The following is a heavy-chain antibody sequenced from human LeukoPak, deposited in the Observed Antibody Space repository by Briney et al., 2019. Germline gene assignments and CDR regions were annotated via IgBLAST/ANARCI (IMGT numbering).Heavy chain of an antibody. CDR1: GGSISGYY. V-gene: IGHV4-59*08. D-gene: IGHD2-2*01. J-gene: IGHJ4*02. CDR2: IYYSGST. CDR3: ARRVSASGRDYFDY. Sequence: PSETLSLTCTVSGGSISGYYWSWLRQPPGKGLEWLGYIYYSGSTAYNPSLKSRVTISVDTSKNHFSLKLSSVTAADTAVYYCARRVSASGRDYFDYWGQGTLVTVSS.